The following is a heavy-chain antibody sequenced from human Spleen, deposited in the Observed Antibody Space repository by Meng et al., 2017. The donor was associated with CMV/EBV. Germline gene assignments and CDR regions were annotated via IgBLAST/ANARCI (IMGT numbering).Heavy chain of an antibody. J-gene: IGHJ4*02. CDR2: IRSKANSYAT. V-gene: IGHV3-73*01. Sequence: LKLSCAASGFNFSGSAMHWVRQASGKGLEWVGRIRSKANSYATAYAASVKGRFTISRDDSKNTAYLQMNSLKIEDTAVYYCTSAIDYWGQGTLVTVSS. CDR3: TSAIDY. CDR1: GFNFSGSA.